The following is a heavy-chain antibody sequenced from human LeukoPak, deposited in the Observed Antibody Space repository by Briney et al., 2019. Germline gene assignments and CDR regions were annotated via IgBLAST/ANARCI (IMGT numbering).Heavy chain of an antibody. CDR1: GYTHTELP. D-gene: IGHD6-13*01. V-gene: IGHV1-24*01. Sequence: ASVKVSCKVSGYTHTELPMHGVRQAPGKGLEWMGGFDSEGGETIYAQKFQGRVTMTEDTSTDPAYMALNSLRSEDKAVYYCAAGKRPYSSLGDYWGQGTLVTVSS. CDR2: FDSEGGET. J-gene: IGHJ4*02. CDR3: AAGKRPYSSLGDY.